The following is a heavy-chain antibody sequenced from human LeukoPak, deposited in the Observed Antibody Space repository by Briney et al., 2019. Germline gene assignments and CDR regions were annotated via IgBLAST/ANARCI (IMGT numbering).Heavy chain of an antibody. Sequence: PSETLSLTCTVSGGSISSYYWSWIRQPPGKGLEWIGYIYTSGSTNYNPSLKSRVTISVDTSKNQFSLKLSSVTAADTAVYYCARRISYYDILTGYYTPDAFDIWGQGTMVTVSS. J-gene: IGHJ3*02. CDR3: ARRISYYDILTGYYTPDAFDI. V-gene: IGHV4-4*09. D-gene: IGHD3-9*01. CDR2: IYTSGST. CDR1: GGSISSYY.